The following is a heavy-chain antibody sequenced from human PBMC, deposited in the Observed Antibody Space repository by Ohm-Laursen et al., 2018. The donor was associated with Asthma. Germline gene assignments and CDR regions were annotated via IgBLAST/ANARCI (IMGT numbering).Heavy chain of an antibody. Sequence: SLRLSCEASGFTFSNFAMHWVRQAPGKGLEWVSIITSDGSWTSYADSVKGRFTISRDNSKNTLYMQMNSLRAEDTAVYYCARRDFSGGDPSAAFDIWGQGTMVTVSS. CDR2: ITSDGSWT. V-gene: IGHV3-30-3*01. CDR1: GFTFSNFA. J-gene: IGHJ3*02. D-gene: IGHD2-21*02. CDR3: ARRDFSGGDPSAAFDI.